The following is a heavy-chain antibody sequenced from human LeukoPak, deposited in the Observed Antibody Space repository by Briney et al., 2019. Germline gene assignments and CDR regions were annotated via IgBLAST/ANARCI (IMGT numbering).Heavy chain of an antibody. CDR3: ARGIDGSGSYGFLLVAWFDP. J-gene: IGHJ5*02. D-gene: IGHD3-10*01. CDR2: INHSGST. V-gene: IGHV4-34*01. CDR1: GGSFSGYY. Sequence: PSETLSLTCAVYGGSFSGYYWSWIRQPPGKGLEWIGEINHSGSTNYNPSLKSRVTISVDTSKNQFSLKLSSVTAADTAVYYCARGIDGSGSYGFLLVAWFDPWGQGTLVTVSS.